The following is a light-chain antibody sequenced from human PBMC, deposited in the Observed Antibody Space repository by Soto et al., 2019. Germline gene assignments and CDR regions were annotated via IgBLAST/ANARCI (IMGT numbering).Light chain of an antibody. V-gene: IGKV4-1*01. J-gene: IGKJ1*01. CDR3: QQYYSTPQT. CDR2: WAS. Sequence: DIVMTQSPDSLAVSLGERATINCESSQSVLYSSSNKNYLAWYQQKPGQPPKLLIYWASTRESGVPDRFSGSGSGTDVNLTISSLQAEDVAVYYCQQYYSTPQTFGQGTKVEIK. CDR1: QSVLYSSSNKNY.